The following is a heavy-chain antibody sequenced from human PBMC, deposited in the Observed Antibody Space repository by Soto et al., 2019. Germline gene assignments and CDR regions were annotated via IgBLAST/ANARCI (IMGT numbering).Heavy chain of an antibody. CDR2: IDSVSSYI. V-gene: IGHV3-21*01. CDR3: VRASPKLRPQAHFDH. CDR1: GFNFSSHR. J-gene: IGHJ4*02. Sequence: EVQVVESGGGLVKAGGSLRLSCVASGFNFSSHRMNWVRQAPGKGLEWLSSIDSVSSYIFYADSLRGRFTISRDNAKNLLYLKMHSLRAEDTTVYYCVRASPKLRPQAHFDHWGQGTLVSVYS. D-gene: IGHD1-1*01.